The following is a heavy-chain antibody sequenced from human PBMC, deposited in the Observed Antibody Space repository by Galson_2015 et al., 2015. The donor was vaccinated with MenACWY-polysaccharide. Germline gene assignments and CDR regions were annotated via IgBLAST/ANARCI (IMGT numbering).Heavy chain of an antibody. CDR3: ARGHYGLDV. CDR2: ISKSGDSI. V-gene: IGHV3-11*01. CDR1: GFSLGAWY. J-gene: IGHJ6*02. Sequence: SLRLSCAASGFSLGAWYMSWIRQAPGKGLEWLSYISKSGDSIYYGDSVKGRFAISRDNAKDSVYLQLNSLEAEDTAIYYCARGHYGLDVWGQGTTVTVSS.